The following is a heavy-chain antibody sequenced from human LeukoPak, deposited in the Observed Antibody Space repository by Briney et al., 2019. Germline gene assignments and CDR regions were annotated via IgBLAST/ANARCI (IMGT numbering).Heavy chain of an antibody. V-gene: IGHV3-23*01. CDR2: IRPSDGST. D-gene: IGHD6-19*01. CDR1: GFTFNNYP. CDR3: AKLTSGWFEDF. Sequence: GGSVRLSCVASGFTFNNYPMTWVRQAPGKGLEWVSAIRPSDGSTFYADSVMGRFTISRDSSKNTLYLQMSSLRVEDTALYYCAKLTSGWFEDFWGQGTLVTVSS. J-gene: IGHJ4*02.